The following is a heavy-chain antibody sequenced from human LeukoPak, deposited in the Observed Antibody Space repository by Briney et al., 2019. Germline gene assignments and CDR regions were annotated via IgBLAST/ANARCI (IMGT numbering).Heavy chain of an antibody. CDR1: GFTFSSYS. CDR3: AKDRRSGYWEY. CDR2: ISGSGGST. D-gene: IGHD3-22*01. Sequence: GGSLRLSCAASGFTFSSYSMNWVRQAPGKGLEWVSAISGSGGSTYYADSVKGRFTISRDNSKNTLYLQMNSLRAEDTAVYYCAKDRRSGYWEYWGQGTLVTVSS. J-gene: IGHJ4*02. V-gene: IGHV3-23*01.